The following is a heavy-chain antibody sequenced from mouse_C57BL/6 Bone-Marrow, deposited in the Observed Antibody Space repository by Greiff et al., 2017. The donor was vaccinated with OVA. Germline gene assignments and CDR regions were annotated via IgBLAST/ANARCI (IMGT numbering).Heavy chain of an antibody. D-gene: IGHD1-1*01. CDR3: ARGGIITTESPLEGFDV. V-gene: IGHV1-67*01. CDR2: ISTYYGDA. CDR1: GYTFTDYA. Sequence: VQLQQSGPELVRPGVSVKISCKGSGYTFTDYAMHWVKQSHAKSLEWIGVISTYYGDASYNQKFKDKATMTVDKSSSTAYMELARLTSEDSAVYYCARGGIITTESPLEGFDVWGTGTTVTVSS. J-gene: IGHJ1*03.